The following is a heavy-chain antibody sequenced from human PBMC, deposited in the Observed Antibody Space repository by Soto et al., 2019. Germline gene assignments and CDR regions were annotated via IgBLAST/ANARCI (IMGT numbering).Heavy chain of an antibody. CDR2: IYYSGST. D-gene: IGHD6-13*01. CDR3: ARDRGSSLSYGMDV. Sequence: SETLSLTCTVSGGSISSGGYYWSWIRQHPGKGLEWIGYIYYSGSTYYNPSLKSRVTISVDTSKNQFSLKLSSVTAADTAVYYCARDRGSSLSYGMDVWGQGTTVTVSS. V-gene: IGHV4-31*03. CDR1: GGSISSGGYY. J-gene: IGHJ6*02.